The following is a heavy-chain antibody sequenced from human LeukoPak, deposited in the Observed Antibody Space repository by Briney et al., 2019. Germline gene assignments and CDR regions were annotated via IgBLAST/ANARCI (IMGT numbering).Heavy chain of an antibody. J-gene: IGHJ4*01. V-gene: IGHV3-66*01. CDR3: ARSNCESCYRGVWYFFDY. D-gene: IGHD4-11*01. CDR2: IYSGGST. CDR1: GFTVSSNN. Sequence: PGGSLRLSCAASGFTVSSNNMSWVRQAPGKGLEWVSVIYSGGSTYYADSVKGRFTISRDNSKNMLYLQMNSLRAEDTAVYFCARSNCESCYRGVWYFFDYWGQGTLVTVSS.